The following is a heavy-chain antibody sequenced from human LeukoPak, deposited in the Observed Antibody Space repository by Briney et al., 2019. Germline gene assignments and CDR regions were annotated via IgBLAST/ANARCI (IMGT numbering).Heavy chain of an antibody. J-gene: IGHJ4*02. CDR2: IYYSGST. V-gene: IGHV4-59*12. D-gene: IGHD6-19*01. Sequence: SETLSLTCTVSGGSISSYYWSWIRQPPGKGLEWIGYIYYSGSTNYNPSLKSRVTISVDTSKNQFSLKLSSVTAADTAIYYCARPFLRFSSGWHFDYWGQGILVTVSS. CDR1: GGSISSYY. CDR3: ARPFLRFSSGWHFDY.